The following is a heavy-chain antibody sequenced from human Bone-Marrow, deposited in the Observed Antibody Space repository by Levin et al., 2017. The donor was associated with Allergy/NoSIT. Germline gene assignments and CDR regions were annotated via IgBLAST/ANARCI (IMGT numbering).Heavy chain of an antibody. CDR1: GYTFTSYY. V-gene: IGHV1-46*01. CDR2: INPSGGSP. J-gene: IGHJ3*02. D-gene: IGHD2-15*01. CDR3: AREFVVVVVATAPPRDSDAFDI. Sequence: ASVKVSCKASGYTFTSYYMHWVRQAPGQGLEWMGIINPSGGSPTYAQKFQGRVTMTRDTSTSTVYMELSSLRSEDTAVDYCAREFVVVVVATAPPRDSDAFDIWGQGTMVTVSS.